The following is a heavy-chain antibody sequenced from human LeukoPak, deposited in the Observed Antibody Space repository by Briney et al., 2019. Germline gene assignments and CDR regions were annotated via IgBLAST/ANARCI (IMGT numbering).Heavy chain of an antibody. CDR1: GFTFSSYA. J-gene: IGHJ5*02. D-gene: IGHD6-13*01. CDR3: ARDTIAAAVPRNWIDP. CDR2: ISGSGGST. V-gene: IGHV3-23*01. Sequence: PGGSLRLSCAASGFTFSSYAMSWVRQAPGKGLEWVSAISGSGGSTYYADSVKGRFTISRDNSKNTLYLQMNSLRAEDTAVYYCARDTIAAAVPRNWIDPWGQGTLVTVSS.